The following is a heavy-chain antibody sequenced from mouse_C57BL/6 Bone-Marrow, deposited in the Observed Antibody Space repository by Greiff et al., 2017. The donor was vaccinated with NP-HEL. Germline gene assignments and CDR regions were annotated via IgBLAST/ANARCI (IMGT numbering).Heavy chain of an antibody. CDR2: IDPENGDT. CDR1: GFNIKDDY. V-gene: IGHV14-4*01. J-gene: IGHJ2*01. CDR3: TIYYDYVFDY. Sequence: EVKLQESGAELVRPGASVKLSCTASGFNIKDDYMHWVKQRPEQGLEWIGWIDPENGDTEYASKFQGKATITADTSSNTAYLQLSSLTSEDTAVYYCTIYYDYVFDYWGQGTTLTVSS. D-gene: IGHD2-4*01.